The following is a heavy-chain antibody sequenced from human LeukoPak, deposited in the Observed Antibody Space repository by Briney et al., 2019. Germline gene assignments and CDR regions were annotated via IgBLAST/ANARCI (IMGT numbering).Heavy chain of an antibody. J-gene: IGHJ4*02. Sequence: VASVKVSCKASGNTFNGYGITWVRQVPGQGLEWMGWISAYNGDTKYAQKLQDRVTMTTDTSTNTAYMELRSLRSDDTAVYYCAREEYFYDWSGSRTTTDSRGQGTLVTVSS. V-gene: IGHV1-18*01. CDR3: AREEYFYDWSGSRTTTDS. CDR1: GNTFNGYG. CDR2: ISAYNGDT. D-gene: IGHD3-3*01.